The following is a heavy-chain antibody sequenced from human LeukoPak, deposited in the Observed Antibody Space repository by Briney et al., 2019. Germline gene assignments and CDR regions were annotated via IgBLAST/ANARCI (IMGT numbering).Heavy chain of an antibody. CDR3: ALYCSSSTCYYDWFDP. CDR2: INPNSGRT. Sequence: ASVKVSCKASGGTFSSYAISWVRQAPGQGLEWMGWINPNSGRTNYAQNFQGRVTMTRDTSISTAYMELSRLTSDDTAVYYCALYCSSSTCYYDWFDPWGQGTLVTVSS. V-gene: IGHV1-2*02. D-gene: IGHD2-2*01. J-gene: IGHJ5*02. CDR1: GGTFSSYA.